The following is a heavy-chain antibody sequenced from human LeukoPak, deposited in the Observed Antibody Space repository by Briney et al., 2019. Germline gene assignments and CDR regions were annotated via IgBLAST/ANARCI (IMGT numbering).Heavy chain of an antibody. J-gene: IGHJ4*02. D-gene: IGHD6-13*01. Sequence: ASVKVSCKASGYTFSAYGISWVRQAPGQGLEWMGYISAYTGNTSYAQNLQGRLTVTTDTSTSTAYMELRSLRSDDTAFYYCARDSHIAGVAYYFDYWGQGTLVTVSS. V-gene: IGHV1-18*01. CDR1: GYTFSAYG. CDR3: ARDSHIAGVAYYFDY. CDR2: ISAYTGNT.